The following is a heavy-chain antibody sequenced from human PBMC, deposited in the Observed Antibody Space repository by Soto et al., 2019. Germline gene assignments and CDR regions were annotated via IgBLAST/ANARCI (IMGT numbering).Heavy chain of an antibody. CDR2: IYYSGST. CDR3: PLYPRQRPIVSFHP. CDR1: GDSISSGGYY. V-gene: IGHV4-31*03. Sequence: QVQLQESGPGLVKPSQTLSLTCTVSGDSISSGGYYWSWIRQHPGKGLEWIGYIYYSGSTYYNPSLKSRITISVDTSKTQFSLKLSSVTAPDTAVYYCPLYPRQRPIVSFHPWGQGTLVTVSS. J-gene: IGHJ5*02. D-gene: IGHD3-16*02.